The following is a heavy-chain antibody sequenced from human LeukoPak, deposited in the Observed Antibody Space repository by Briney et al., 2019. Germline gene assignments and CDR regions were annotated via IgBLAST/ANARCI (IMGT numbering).Heavy chain of an antibody. D-gene: IGHD3-10*01. V-gene: IGHV4-59*01. CDR2: IYYSGST. CDR3: ARLTTRPGGIRPLIMDF. J-gene: IGHJ4*02. Sequence: SETLSLTCTVSNGSISSDYWTWIRQPPGKGLEWIGYIYYSGSTKYNPSLESRATISLDTSRNQFSLKLTSMTAADTAVYYCARLTTRPGGIRPLIMDFWGQGTLVTVSS. CDR1: NGSISSDY.